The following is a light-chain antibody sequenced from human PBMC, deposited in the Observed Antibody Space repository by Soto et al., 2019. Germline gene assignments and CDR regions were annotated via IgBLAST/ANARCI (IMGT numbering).Light chain of an antibody. V-gene: IGKV1-5*03. J-gene: IGKJ1*01. CDR1: QSIRTY. CDR3: QHYNSYSEA. CDR2: KAS. Sequence: DIQMTQSPSSLSASVGDRVTITRRASQSIRTYLAWYQQKPGKAPKLLIYKASTLKSGVPSRVSGSGSGTEFTLTISSLQPDDFATYYCQHYNSYSEAFGQGTKVDIK.